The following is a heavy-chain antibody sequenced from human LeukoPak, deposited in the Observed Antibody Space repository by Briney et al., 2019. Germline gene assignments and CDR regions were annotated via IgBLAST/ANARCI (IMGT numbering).Heavy chain of an antibody. J-gene: IGHJ5*02. D-gene: IGHD1-26*01. CDR1: GYTFTNYG. CDR2: ISAYNGHT. V-gene: IGHV1-18*01. CDR3: ARDHAAGWELPLNWFDP. Sequence: ASVKVSCKASGYTFTNYGINWVRQAPGQGLEWMGWISAYNGHTNYAQKLQGRVTMTTDTSTSTAYMELRSLRSDDTGVYCCARDHAAGWELPLNWFDPWGQGTLVTVSS.